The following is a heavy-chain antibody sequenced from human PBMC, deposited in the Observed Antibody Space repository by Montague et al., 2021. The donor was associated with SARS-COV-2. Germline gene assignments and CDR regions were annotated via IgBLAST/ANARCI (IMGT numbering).Heavy chain of an antibody. CDR2: INHSGST. D-gene: IGHD3-22*01. V-gene: IGHV4-34*01. Sequence: SETLSLTCAVYGGSFSGYYWSWIRQPPGKGLEWIGEINHSGSTNYNPSLTSRVTLSVTTSKNKFALKLSSVTAADTAVYYCAGYDFDSRGCYDYWGQGTLVTVSS. J-gene: IGHJ4*02. CDR1: GGSFSGYY. CDR3: AGYDFDSRGCYDY.